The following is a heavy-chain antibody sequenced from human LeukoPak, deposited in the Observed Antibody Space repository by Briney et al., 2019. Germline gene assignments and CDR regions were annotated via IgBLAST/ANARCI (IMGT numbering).Heavy chain of an antibody. J-gene: IGHJ4*02. CDR1: GYTFTSYA. D-gene: IGHD3-22*01. CDR3: ARGGYYYDSSGYYNC. Sequence: GASVKVSCKASGYTFTSYAMHWVRQAPGQRLEWMGWINAGNGNTKYSQKFQGRVTITRDTSASTAYMELSSLRSEDTAVYYCARGGYYYDSSGYYNCWGQGTLVTVSS. V-gene: IGHV1-3*01. CDR2: INAGNGNT.